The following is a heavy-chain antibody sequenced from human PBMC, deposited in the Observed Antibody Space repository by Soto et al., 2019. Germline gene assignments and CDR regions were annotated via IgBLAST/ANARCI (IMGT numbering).Heavy chain of an antibody. V-gene: IGHV3-23*01. CDR3: AKDRLSGSYHRYFDY. J-gene: IGHJ4*02. CDR2: ISGRDEST. D-gene: IGHD1-26*01. CDR1: GFTFSTYA. Sequence: EVQLLESGGGLVQAGGSLRLSCAASGFTFSTYAMSWVRQAPGKGLEWVTGISGRDESTYYADSVKGRFTISRDNSKNTLYLQMSSLRAEDTAVYYCAKDRLSGSYHRYFDYWGQGTLVTVSS.